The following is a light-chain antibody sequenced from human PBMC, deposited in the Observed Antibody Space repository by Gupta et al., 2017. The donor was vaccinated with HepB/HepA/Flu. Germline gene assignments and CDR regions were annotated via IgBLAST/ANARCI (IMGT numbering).Light chain of an antibody. CDR1: NSNIGTDP. CDR2: SNN. V-gene: IGLV1-44*01. Sequence: QSVLTQPYSASGTPGQSVTISCSGSNSNIGTDPVSWYQQLTGTAPKLLIFSNNQRPSGVPDRFAGSKSGTSASLAISGLQSEDEADYYCAAWDSSLNGWVFGGGTKLTVL. CDR3: AAWDSSLNGWV. J-gene: IGLJ3*02.